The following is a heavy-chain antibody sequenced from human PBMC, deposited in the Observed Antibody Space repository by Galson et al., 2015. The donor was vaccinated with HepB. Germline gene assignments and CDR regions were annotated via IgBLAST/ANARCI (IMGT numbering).Heavy chain of an antibody. D-gene: IGHD2-2*01. V-gene: IGHV3-11*03. CDR2: ISSTNIYT. CDR3: ARGRGYCSSTDCYGNFDF. Sequence: SLSLSCAASGFTFSDYFMTWIRQAPGKGLEWVSHISSTNIYTYYAGSVKGRFTISRDNAKDSLHLQMNSLRAEDTAVYYCARGRGYCSSTDCYGNFDFWGQGTLVTVSS. J-gene: IGHJ4*02. CDR1: GFTFSDYF.